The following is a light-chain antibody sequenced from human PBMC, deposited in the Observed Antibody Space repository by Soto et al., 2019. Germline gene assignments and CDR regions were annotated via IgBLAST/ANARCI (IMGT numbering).Light chain of an antibody. CDR1: QGISSY. Sequence: AIRMTQSPSSLSASTGDRVTITCRASQGISSYLAWYQQKPGKAPKLLIFAASPLQSGVPSRFSGSGSGTDFTLTISCLQSEDFATYYCQQYYSYPPPTFGQGTKLEIK. CDR3: QQYYSYPPPT. J-gene: IGKJ2*01. V-gene: IGKV1-8*01. CDR2: AAS.